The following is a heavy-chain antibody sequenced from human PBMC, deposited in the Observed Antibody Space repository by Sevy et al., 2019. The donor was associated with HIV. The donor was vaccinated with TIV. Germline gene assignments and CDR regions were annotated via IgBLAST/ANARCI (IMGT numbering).Heavy chain of an antibody. CDR1: GFSLSSYW. Sequence: GGSVRLSCEASGFSLSSYWMSWVRQAPGKGVEWVANIKEDGSVKYYVESVKGRFTISRDNAKNSVHLQMNSLRVEDTALYYCVRAIGSAGSYWGPGTMVTVSS. V-gene: IGHV3-7*01. CDR2: IKEDGSVK. CDR3: VRAIGSAGSY. D-gene: IGHD6-25*01. J-gene: IGHJ4*02.